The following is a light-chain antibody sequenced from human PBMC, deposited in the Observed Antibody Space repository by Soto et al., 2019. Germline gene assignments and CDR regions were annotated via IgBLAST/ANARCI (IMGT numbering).Light chain of an antibody. CDR1: QSISNW. V-gene: IGKV1-5*03. CDR2: KAS. J-gene: IGKJ1*01. CDR3: QQYYNYPLT. Sequence: DIQMTQSPSTLSASVGDRVTITCRASQSISNWLAWYQQMPGKAPKLLIYKASTAESGVTSSFSGIGSGTKFDLTISSLQPDDFATYYCQQYYNYPLTFGQGTKVEV.